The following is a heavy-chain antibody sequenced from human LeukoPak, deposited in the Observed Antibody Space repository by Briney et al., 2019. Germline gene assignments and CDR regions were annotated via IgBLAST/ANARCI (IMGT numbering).Heavy chain of an antibody. Sequence: KPSETLSLTCAVYGGSFSGYYWSWIRQPPGKGLEWIGEINHSGSTNYNPSLKSRVTISVDTSKNQFSLKLSSVTAADTAVYYCARRPTSYCSGGSCSSYYFDYWGQGTLVTVSS. CDR1: GGSFSGYY. CDR2: INHSGST. D-gene: IGHD2-15*01. CDR3: ARRPTSYCSGGSCSSYYFDY. V-gene: IGHV4-34*01. J-gene: IGHJ4*02.